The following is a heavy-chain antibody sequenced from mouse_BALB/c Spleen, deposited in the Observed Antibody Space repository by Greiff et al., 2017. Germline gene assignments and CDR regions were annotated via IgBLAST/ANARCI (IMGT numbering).Heavy chain of an antibody. Sequence: EVKVVESGGGLVQPGGSRKLSCAASGFTFSSFGMHWVRQAPEKGLEWVAYISSGSSTIYYADTVKGRFTISRDNPKNTLFLQMTSLRSEDTAMYYCARSGSYYFDYRGQGTTLTVSS. CDR2: ISSGSSTI. D-gene: IGHD3-1*01. CDR1: GFTFSSFG. V-gene: IGHV5-17*02. CDR3: ARSGSYYFDY. J-gene: IGHJ2*01.